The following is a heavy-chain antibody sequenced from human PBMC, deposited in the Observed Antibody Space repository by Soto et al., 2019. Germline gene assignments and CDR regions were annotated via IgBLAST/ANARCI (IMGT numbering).Heavy chain of an antibody. V-gene: IGHV3-49*04. CDR2: IRSKAYGGTT. Sequence: PGGSLRLSCTASGFAFGDYAMSWVRQAPGKGLEWVGFIRSKAYGGTTEYAATVKGRFTSSRDDSTSIAYLQMNSLKTEDTAVYSCTRDFLTTVVTPYDYWGQGTLVTVSS. D-gene: IGHD4-17*01. J-gene: IGHJ4*02. CDR3: TRDFLTTVVTPYDY. CDR1: GFAFGDYA.